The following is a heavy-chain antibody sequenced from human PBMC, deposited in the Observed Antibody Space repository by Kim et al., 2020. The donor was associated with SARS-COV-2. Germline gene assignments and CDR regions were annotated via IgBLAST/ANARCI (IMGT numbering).Heavy chain of an antibody. J-gene: IGHJ6*02. CDR2: IGAYNGMS. Sequence: ASVKVSCKASGYTFAAYGISWVRQARGQGLEWMGGIGAYNGMSDYGQTFHDRITMTTDIYSNTAYLEVRSLRSDDTAIYYCARGGRGDHFYNGMDVWGQGTAVIVSS. V-gene: IGHV1-18*01. D-gene: IGHD2-21*02. CDR1: GYTFAAYG. CDR3: ARGGRGDHFYNGMDV.